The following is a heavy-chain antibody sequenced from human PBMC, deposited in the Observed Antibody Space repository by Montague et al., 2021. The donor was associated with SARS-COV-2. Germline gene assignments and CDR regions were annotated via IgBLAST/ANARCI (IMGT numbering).Heavy chain of an antibody. D-gene: IGHD2-2*01. J-gene: IGHJ4*02. Sequence: SETLSLTCSVSGDSMSRSYHNWDWIRQPPGKGLEWIGTISYSGITYYSPSLKSRVTISVDTSKKQFSLKVTSMTAADTAVYYCARETVSAAASEIDNWGQETLVTVSS. CDR1: GDSMSRSYHN. CDR2: ISYSGIT. V-gene: IGHV4-39*01. CDR3: ARETVSAAASEIDN.